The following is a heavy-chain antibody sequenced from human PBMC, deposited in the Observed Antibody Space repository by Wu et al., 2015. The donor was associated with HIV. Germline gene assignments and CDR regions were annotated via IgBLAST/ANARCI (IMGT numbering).Heavy chain of an antibody. CDR1: GYTFWSYG. J-gene: IGHJ4*02. CDR2: ISVYST. Sequence: QIRLLQSGPDLKKPGASVKVSCRTSGYTFWSYGIVWVRQAPGQGLEWMGWISVYSTHYGQKFRGRAIMTFDTSTSISYMELKNVTSDDTALYYCARGLYYSQTGFFDYWGPGNVGHGPL. CDR3: ARGLYYSQTGFFDY. D-gene: IGHD3-22*01. V-gene: IGHV1-18*01.